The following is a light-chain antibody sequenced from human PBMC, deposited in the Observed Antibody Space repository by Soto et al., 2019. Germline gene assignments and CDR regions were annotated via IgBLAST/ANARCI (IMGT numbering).Light chain of an antibody. V-gene: IGKV3-20*01. CDR1: QSVSSSD. CDR2: GAS. Sequence: EIVLTQSPGTLSLSPGERATLSCRASQSVSSSDLAWYQQKPGQAPRLLISGASSRATGIPDRFSGSGSGADFTLTISRLGPEDFAVYYCQHYGDSEYTFGQGTKLEIK. J-gene: IGKJ2*01. CDR3: QHYGDSEYT.